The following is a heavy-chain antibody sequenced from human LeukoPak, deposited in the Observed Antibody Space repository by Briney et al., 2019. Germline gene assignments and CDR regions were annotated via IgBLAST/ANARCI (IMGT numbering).Heavy chain of an antibody. D-gene: IGHD3-10*01. CDR3: ARSLMGEGFDY. CDR1: GSTFSSYA. Sequence: GGSLRLSCAASGSTFSSYAMHWVRQAPGKGLEWVAVISYDGSNKYYADSVKGRFTISRDNSKNTLYLQMNSLRAEDTAVYYCARSLMGEGFDYWGQGTLVTVSS. V-gene: IGHV3-30*04. CDR2: ISYDGSNK. J-gene: IGHJ4*02.